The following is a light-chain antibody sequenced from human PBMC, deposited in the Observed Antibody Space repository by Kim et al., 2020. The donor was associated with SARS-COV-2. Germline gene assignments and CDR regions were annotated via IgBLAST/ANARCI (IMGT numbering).Light chain of an antibody. CDR2: GKN. CDR3: NSRDSSGNHVV. CDR1: SLRSYY. V-gene: IGLV3-19*01. Sequence: SSELTQDPAVSVALGQTVRLTCQGDSLRSYYASWYQQKPGQAPVLVIYGKNNRPSGIPDRFSGSSSGNTASLTITGAQAEDEADYYCNSRDSSGNHVVFGGGTQLTV. J-gene: IGLJ2*01.